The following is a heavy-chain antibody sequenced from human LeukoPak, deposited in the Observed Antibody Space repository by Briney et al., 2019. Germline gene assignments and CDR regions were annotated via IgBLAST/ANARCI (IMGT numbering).Heavy chain of an antibody. Sequence: SETLSFTCTVSGDSINSFYWSWIRQPAGKGLEWIGRIYTSGSTNYSPSLKSRVTMSVDTSKNQFSLKLSTVTAADTAVYYCARDVVAAVGSFDYWGQGTQVTVSS. D-gene: IGHD2-2*01. CDR3: ARDVVAAVGSFDY. J-gene: IGHJ4*02. V-gene: IGHV4-4*07. CDR2: IYTSGST. CDR1: GDSINSFY.